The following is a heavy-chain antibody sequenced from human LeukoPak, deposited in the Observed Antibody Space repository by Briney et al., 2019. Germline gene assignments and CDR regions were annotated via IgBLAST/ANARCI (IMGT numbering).Heavy chain of an antibody. Sequence: SETLSLTCTVSGGSISSYYWSWIRQPPGKGLEWIGYIYYSGSTNYNPSLKSRVTISVDTSKNQFSLKLSSVTAADPAVYYCARGSRYDSSGYYRSTHDAFDIWGQGTMVTVSS. CDR1: GGSISSYY. D-gene: IGHD3-22*01. CDR3: ARGSRYDSSGYYRSTHDAFDI. CDR2: IYYSGST. J-gene: IGHJ3*02. V-gene: IGHV4-59*01.